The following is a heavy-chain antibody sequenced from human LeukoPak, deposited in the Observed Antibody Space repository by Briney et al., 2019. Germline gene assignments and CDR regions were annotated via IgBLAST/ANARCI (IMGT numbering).Heavy chain of an antibody. J-gene: IGHJ6*02. Sequence: PGGSLRLSCAASGFSLRGYWMHWVRQAPGKGLVWVSRIGFDGSGTTYADSVKGRFTISRDTSKNTLYLQMNSLRDEDAAVYHCTRVQAGRSGLMDVWGRGTTVTVSS. CDR3: TRVQAGRSGLMDV. D-gene: IGHD2-8*02. V-gene: IGHV3-74*01. CDR1: GFSLRGYW. CDR2: IGFDGSGT.